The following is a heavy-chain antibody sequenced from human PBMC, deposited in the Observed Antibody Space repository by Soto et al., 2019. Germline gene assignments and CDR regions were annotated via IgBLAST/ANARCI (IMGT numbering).Heavy chain of an antibody. J-gene: IGHJ4*02. D-gene: IGHD6-13*01. V-gene: IGHV3-49*03. Sequence: PGGSLRLSCTASGFTFGDYAMSWFRQAPGKGLEWVGFIRSKAYGGTTEYAASAKGRFTISRDDSKSIAYLQMKTLKTEDSAVYYCTRVGIAASGILPFHYWGAGGMVTVYS. CDR3: TRVGIAASGILPFHY. CDR1: GFTFGDYA. CDR2: IRSKAYGGTT.